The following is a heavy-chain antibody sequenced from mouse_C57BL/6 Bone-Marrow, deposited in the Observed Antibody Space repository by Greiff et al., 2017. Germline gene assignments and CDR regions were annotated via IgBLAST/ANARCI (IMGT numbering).Heavy chain of an antibody. CDR3: ARYYYGSRAFFDY. CDR2: INYDGSST. Sequence: EVKLMESEGGLVQPGSSMKLSCTASGFTFSDYYMAWVRQVPDKGLEWVANINYDGSSTYYLDSLKSRFIISRDNAKNILYLQMSSLKSEDAATYYCARYYYGSRAFFDYWGQGTTLTVSS. D-gene: IGHD1-1*01. CDR1: GFTFSDYY. V-gene: IGHV5-16*01. J-gene: IGHJ2*01.